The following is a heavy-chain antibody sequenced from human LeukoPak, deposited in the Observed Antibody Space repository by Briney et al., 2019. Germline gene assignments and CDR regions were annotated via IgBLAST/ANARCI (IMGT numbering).Heavy chain of an antibody. Sequence: SETLSLTCTVSGGSISSSSYYWGWIRQPPGKGLEWIGSIYYSGSTYYNPSLKSRVTISVDTSKNQFSLKLSSVTAADTAVYYCAREAYCGGDCYPFDYWGQGTLVTVSS. D-gene: IGHD2-21*02. V-gene: IGHV4-39*07. CDR3: AREAYCGGDCYPFDY. CDR2: IYYSGST. J-gene: IGHJ4*02. CDR1: GGSISSSSYY.